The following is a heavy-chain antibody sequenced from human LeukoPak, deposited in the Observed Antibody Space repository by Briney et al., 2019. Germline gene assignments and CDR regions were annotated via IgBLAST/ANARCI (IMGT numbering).Heavy chain of an antibody. CDR2: VCYSGST. Sequence: KPSETLSLTCTVSGGSVSSGSYYWSWIRKPPGKELEWIGYVCYSGSTNYNPSLESRVTISVDTSKNEFSLRLSSVTAADTAVYYCARDREWELQSLRYFDYWGQGTLVTVSS. J-gene: IGHJ4*02. CDR3: ARDREWELQSLRYFDY. V-gene: IGHV4-61*01. D-gene: IGHD1-26*01. CDR1: GGSVSSGSYY.